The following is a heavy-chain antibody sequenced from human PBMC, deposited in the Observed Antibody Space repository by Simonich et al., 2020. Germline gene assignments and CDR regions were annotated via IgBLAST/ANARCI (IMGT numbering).Heavy chain of an antibody. D-gene: IGHD3-10*01. CDR1: GFTFSSYW. CDR2: RKKDGREK. CDR3: ARDREVYGSGSYYNY. J-gene: IGHJ4*02. V-gene: IGHV3-7*01. Sequence: EVQLVESGGGLVQPGGSLRLSCAASGFTFSSYWMSWVRQAPGKGLEWGTNRKKDGREKYYVDSGKGRFTISRDNAKNSLYLQMNSLRAEDTAVYYCARDREVYGSGSYYNYWGQGTLVTVSS.